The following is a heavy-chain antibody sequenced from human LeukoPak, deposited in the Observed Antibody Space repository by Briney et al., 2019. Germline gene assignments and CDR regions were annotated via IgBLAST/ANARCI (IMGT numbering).Heavy chain of an antibody. Sequence: GGSLRLSCAASGFTFSSYSMNWVRQAPGKGLEWVSSISSSSYIYYADSVKGRFTISRDNAKNSLYLQMNSLRAEDTAVYYCGSWRDYGDYLDYWGQGTLVTVSS. CDR3: GSWRDYGDYLDY. CDR1: GFTFSSYS. J-gene: IGHJ4*02. CDR2: ISSSSYI. D-gene: IGHD4-17*01. V-gene: IGHV3-21*01.